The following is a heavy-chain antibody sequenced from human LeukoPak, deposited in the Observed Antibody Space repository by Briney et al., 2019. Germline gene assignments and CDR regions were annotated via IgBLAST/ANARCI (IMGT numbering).Heavy chain of an antibody. D-gene: IGHD4-11*01. CDR2: ISSSSNYI. Sequence: GGSLRLSCAASGFTFSSFGMKWVRQAPGRGLEWVSCISSSSNYIYYADSVKGRFSISRENAKNSLYLQMNSLRAEDTAVYYCARELRTYSNHKFGQYMDVWGNGTTVTVSS. CDR1: GFTFSSFG. V-gene: IGHV3-21*01. J-gene: IGHJ6*03. CDR3: ARELRTYSNHKFGQYMDV.